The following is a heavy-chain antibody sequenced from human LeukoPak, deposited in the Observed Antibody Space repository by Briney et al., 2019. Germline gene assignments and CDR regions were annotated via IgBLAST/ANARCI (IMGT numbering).Heavy chain of an antibody. CDR1: GFTFDDYT. Sequence: GGSLRLSCAASGFTFDDYTMHWVRQAPGKGLEWVSLISWDGGSTYYADSVKGRFTISRDNSKNTLYLQMNSLRAEDTAVYYCARFPDYDFWEVFDYWGQGTLVTVSS. J-gene: IGHJ4*02. CDR2: ISWDGGST. D-gene: IGHD3-3*01. CDR3: ARFPDYDFWEVFDY. V-gene: IGHV3-43*01.